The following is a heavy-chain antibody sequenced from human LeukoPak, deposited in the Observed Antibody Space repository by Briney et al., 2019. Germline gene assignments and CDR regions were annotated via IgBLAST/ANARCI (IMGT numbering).Heavy chain of an antibody. V-gene: IGHV1-69*01. CDR3: ASSPDTAMVFDY. CDR2: IIPIFGTA. J-gene: IGHJ4*02. Sequence: ASVKVSCKASGGTLSSYAISWVRQAPGQGLEWMGGIIPIFGTANYAQKFQGRVTLTADESTSTAYMELSSLRSEDTAVYYCASSPDTAMVFDYWGQGTLVTVSS. D-gene: IGHD5-18*01. CDR1: GGTLSSYA.